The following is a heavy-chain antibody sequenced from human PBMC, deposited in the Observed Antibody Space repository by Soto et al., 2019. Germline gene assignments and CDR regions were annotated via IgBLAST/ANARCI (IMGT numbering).Heavy chain of an antibody. CDR1: GGSISSSSYY. CDR2: IYYSGST. D-gene: IGHD1-7*01. Sequence: SETLSLTCTVSGGSISSSSYYWGWIHQPPGKGLEWIGSIYYSGSTYYNPSLKSRVTISVDTSKNQFSLKLSSVTAADTAVYYCARQNWNYVGIDYWGQGTLVTVSS. CDR3: ARQNWNYVGIDY. J-gene: IGHJ4*02. V-gene: IGHV4-39*01.